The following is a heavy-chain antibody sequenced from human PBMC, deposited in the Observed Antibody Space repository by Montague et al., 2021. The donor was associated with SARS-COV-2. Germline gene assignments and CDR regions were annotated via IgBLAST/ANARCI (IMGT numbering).Heavy chain of an antibody. D-gene: IGHD6-25*01. CDR1: GFTFSSYA. Sequence: SLRLSCAASGFTFSSYAMHWVRQAPGKGLEWVAVISYGGSNKYYADSVKGRFTISRDNSKNTLYLQMNSLRAEDAAVYYCATTQRPFTNYYYYYGMDVWGQGTTVTVSS. CDR2: ISYGGSNK. J-gene: IGHJ6*02. V-gene: IGHV3-30*04. CDR3: ATTQRPFTNYYYYYGMDV.